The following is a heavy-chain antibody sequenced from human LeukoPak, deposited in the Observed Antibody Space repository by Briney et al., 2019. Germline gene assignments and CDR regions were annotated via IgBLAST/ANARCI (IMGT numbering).Heavy chain of an antibody. J-gene: IGHJ4*02. D-gene: IGHD3-22*01. CDR2: INHSGST. Sequence: SETLSLTCAVYGGSFSGYYWSWIRQPPGKGLEWIGEINHSGSTNYNPSLKSRVTISVDTSKNQFSLKLSSVTAADTAVYYCARGSGWDDYYDSSGYYYFDYWGQGTLVTVSS. CDR1: GGSFSGYY. CDR3: ARGSGWDDYYDSSGYYYFDY. V-gene: IGHV4-34*01.